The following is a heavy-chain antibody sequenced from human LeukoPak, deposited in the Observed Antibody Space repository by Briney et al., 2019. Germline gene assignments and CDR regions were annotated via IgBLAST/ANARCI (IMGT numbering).Heavy chain of an antibody. J-gene: IGHJ6*03. D-gene: IGHD6-6*01. V-gene: IGHV4-39*07. Sequence: SETLSLTCTVFGGSISSSSYYWGWIRQPPGKGLEWIGSIYYSGSTYYNPSLKSRVTISVDTSKNQFSLKLSSVTAADTAVYYCARDWRSCYYMDVWGKGTTVTVSS. CDR2: IYYSGST. CDR3: ARDWRSCYYMDV. CDR1: GGSISSSSYY.